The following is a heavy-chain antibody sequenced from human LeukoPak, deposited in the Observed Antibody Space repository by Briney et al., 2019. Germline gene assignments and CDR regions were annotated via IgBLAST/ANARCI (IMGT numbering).Heavy chain of an antibody. V-gene: IGHV4-59*01. CDR3: ARVPPRSSGWYFFDY. Sequence: SETLSLTCTVSGGSISSYYWSWIRQPPGKGLEWIGHIYYSGSTNYNPSLKSRVTISVDTSKNQFSLKLNSVTAADTAVYYCARVPPRSSGWYFFDYWGQGTLVTVSS. CDR2: IYYSGST. CDR1: GGSISSYY. D-gene: IGHD6-19*01. J-gene: IGHJ4*02.